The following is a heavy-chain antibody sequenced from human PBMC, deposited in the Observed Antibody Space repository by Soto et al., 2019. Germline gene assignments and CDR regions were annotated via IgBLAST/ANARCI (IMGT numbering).Heavy chain of an antibody. J-gene: IGHJ4*02. CDR2: IYYSGST. CDR1: GGSISSGDNY. Sequence: SETLSITCTVSGGSISSGDNYWSWIRQHPGKGLEWIGYIYYSGSTYYTPSLRRRVTISVDTSKNQFSLKLSSVTAADSAVYYCARVRAGAPYYYDSTGFDHWGQGSLVTVSS. V-gene: IGHV4-31*03. D-gene: IGHD3-22*01. CDR3: ARVRAGAPYYYDSTGFDH.